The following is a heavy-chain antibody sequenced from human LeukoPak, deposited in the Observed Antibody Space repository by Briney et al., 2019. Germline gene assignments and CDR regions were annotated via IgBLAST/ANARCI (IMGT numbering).Heavy chain of an antibody. CDR3: ARDLAVAGSDY. CDR1: GFTFSSYS. J-gene: IGHJ4*02. D-gene: IGHD6-19*01. V-gene: IGHV3-21*01. CDR2: ISSSSSYI. Sequence: GRSLRLSCAASGFTFSSYSMNWVRQAPGQGLEWVSSISSSSSYIYYADSVKGRFTIARDNAKNSLYLQMNSLSAEDTAVYYCARDLAVAGSDYWGQGTLVTVSS.